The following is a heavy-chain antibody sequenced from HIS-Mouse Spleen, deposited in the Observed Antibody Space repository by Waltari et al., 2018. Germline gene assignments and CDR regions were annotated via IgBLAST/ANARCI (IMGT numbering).Heavy chain of an antibody. CDR3: AREIPYSSSWYDWYFDL. V-gene: IGHV4-39*07. CDR2: INYSGSN. Sequence: QLQLQESGPGLVKPSETLSLTCTVSGGSISSSSYYWGWLRQPPGKGLEWIGSINYSGSNHCNQSVKSRVTISVDTSKNQFALKLSSVTAADTAVYYCAREIPYSSSWYDWYFDLWGRGTLVTVSS. D-gene: IGHD6-13*01. J-gene: IGHJ2*01. CDR1: GGSISSSSYY.